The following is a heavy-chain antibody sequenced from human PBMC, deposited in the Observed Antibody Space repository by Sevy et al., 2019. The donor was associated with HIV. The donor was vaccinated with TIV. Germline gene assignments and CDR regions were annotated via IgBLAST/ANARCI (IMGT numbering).Heavy chain of an antibody. CDR2: IGGSGVST. Sequence: GESLKISCAASGFTFSSYAMTWVRQAPGKGLEWVSGIGGSGVSTFYADSVRGRFTVSRDNLNKMLFLQMNNLRAEDTALYFCATDWYYCDGTANDSFEMWGQGTLVTVSS. J-gene: IGHJ3*02. CDR1: GFTFSSYA. D-gene: IGHD2-21*01. CDR3: ATDWYYCDGTANDSFEM. V-gene: IGHV3-23*01.